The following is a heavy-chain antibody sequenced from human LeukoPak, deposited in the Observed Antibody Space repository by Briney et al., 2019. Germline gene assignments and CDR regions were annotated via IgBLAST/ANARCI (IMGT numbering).Heavy chain of an antibody. V-gene: IGHV3-48*04. D-gene: IGHD4-17*01. CDR1: GFTFSNYN. J-gene: IGHJ6*03. Sequence: TGGSLRLSCAASGFTFSNYNMNWVRQAPGKGLEWVSYISSSSGIIYYADSVKGRFTISRDNAKNSLYLQMDSLRVEDTAVYYCARIRGPTVYTYYMDVWGKGTTVTVSS. CDR2: ISSSSGII. CDR3: ARIRGPTVYTYYMDV.